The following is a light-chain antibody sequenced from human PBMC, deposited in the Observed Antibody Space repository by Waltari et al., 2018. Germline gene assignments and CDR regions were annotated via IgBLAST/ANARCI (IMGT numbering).Light chain of an antibody. CDR3: SSYRKSSTAGGV. J-gene: IGLJ1*01. Sequence: QSALTQPASVSGSPGPSITISCTGTSSDVGGYNYVSWYQQHPGKAPKLMIYDVTNRASGVSSRFTGSKSGNTASLTISGLQTDDEADYYCSSYRKSSTAGGVFGTGTKVTVL. CDR2: DVT. CDR1: SSDVGGYNY. V-gene: IGLV2-14*03.